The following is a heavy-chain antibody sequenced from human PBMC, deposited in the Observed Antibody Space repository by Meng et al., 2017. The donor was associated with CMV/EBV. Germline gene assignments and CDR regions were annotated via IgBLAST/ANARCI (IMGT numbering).Heavy chain of an antibody. J-gene: IGHJ6*02. Sequence: ASVKVSCKASGYTFTGYYMHWVRQAPGQGLEWMGWINPNSGGTNYAQKFQGRVTMTRDTSISTAYMELSSLRSDDTAVYYCARDLQGYYYGMDVWGQGTTVTVSS. D-gene: IGHD4-11*01. CDR3: ARDLQGYYYGMDV. CDR2: INPNSGGT. V-gene: IGHV1-2*02. CDR1: GYTFTGYY.